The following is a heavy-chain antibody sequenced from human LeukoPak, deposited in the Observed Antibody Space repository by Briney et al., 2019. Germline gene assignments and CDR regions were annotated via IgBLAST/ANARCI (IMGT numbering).Heavy chain of an antibody. V-gene: IGHV4-30-2*01. CDR1: GGSISSGGYS. Sequence: SQTLSLTCAVSGGSISSGGYSWRWIRQPQGKGLEWIGYIYHSGSTYYNPSLKSRVTISVDRSKNQFSLKLSSVTAADTAVYYCARGKVGSNWFDPWGQGTLVTVSS. CDR2: IYHSGST. J-gene: IGHJ5*02. D-gene: IGHD3-10*01. CDR3: ARGKVGSNWFDP.